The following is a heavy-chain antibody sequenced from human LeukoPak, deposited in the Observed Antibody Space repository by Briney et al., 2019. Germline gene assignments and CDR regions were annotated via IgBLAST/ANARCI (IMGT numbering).Heavy chain of an antibody. CDR3: AKSGYYDSSGYYPDY. D-gene: IGHD3-22*01. Sequence: GGSLGLSCAASGFTFDDYAMHWVRQAPGKGLEWVSLISGDGGSTYYADSVKGRFTISRDNSKNSLYLQMNSLRTEDTALYYCAKSGYYDSSGYYPDYWGQGTLVTVSS. CDR2: ISGDGGST. J-gene: IGHJ4*02. V-gene: IGHV3-43*02. CDR1: GFTFDDYA.